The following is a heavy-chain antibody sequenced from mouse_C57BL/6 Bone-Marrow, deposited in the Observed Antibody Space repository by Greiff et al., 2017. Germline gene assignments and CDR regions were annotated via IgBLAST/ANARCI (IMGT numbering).Heavy chain of an antibody. J-gene: IGHJ1*03. CDR3: AKKGGSSWYFDV. V-gene: IGHV2-4*01. CDR1: GFSLPAYG. Sequence: VQVVESGPGLVQPSQSLSITCTVSGFSLPAYGLPWFRKPPGKGLEGRGVIWRGGSTDYNAAFISRLSISKDNSKSQVFFKMNSLQADDTAIYYCAKKGGSSWYFDVWGTGTTVTVSS. D-gene: IGHD1-1*01. CDR2: IWRGGST.